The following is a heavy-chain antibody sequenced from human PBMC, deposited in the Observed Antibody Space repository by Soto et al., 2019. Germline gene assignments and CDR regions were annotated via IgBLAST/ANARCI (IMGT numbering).Heavy chain of an antibody. J-gene: IGHJ5*02. CDR1: GGSVSSGSYY. Sequence: QVQLQESGPGLVKPSETLSLTCTVSGGSVSSGSYYWSWIRQPPGKGLEWIGYIYYSGSTNYNPSLKSRVTISVDTSKNQFSLKLSSETAADTAVYYCARTDSSGYRGWFDPWGQGTLVTVSS. CDR3: ARTDSSGYRGWFDP. CDR2: IYYSGST. D-gene: IGHD3-22*01. V-gene: IGHV4-61*01.